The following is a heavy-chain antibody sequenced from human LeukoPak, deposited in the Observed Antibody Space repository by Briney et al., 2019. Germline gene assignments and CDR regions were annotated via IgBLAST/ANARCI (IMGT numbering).Heavy chain of an antibody. V-gene: IGHV3-23*01. Sequence: GGSLRLSCTVSGFTVSSNSMSWVRQAPGKGLEWVSAISGSGGSTYYADSVKGRFTISRDNSKNTLYLQMNSLRAEDTAVYYCANSREQWLVPQFDYWGQGTLVTVSS. CDR3: ANSREQWLVPQFDY. D-gene: IGHD6-19*01. J-gene: IGHJ4*02. CDR1: GFTVSSNS. CDR2: ISGSGGST.